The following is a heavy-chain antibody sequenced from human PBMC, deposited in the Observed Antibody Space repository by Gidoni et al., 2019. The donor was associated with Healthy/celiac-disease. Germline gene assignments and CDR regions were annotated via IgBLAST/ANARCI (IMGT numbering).Heavy chain of an antibody. CDR3: ARDLYYGSGSYGSFDY. CDR1: GYTFSSYY. CDR2: INPSGGRT. J-gene: IGHJ4*02. Sequence: HVQLVQSGAEVKKLGSSVTVSCMASGYTFSSYYMHWVRQAPGQGLEWMGIINPSGGRTSYEQKFQGRVTMTRDTSTSTVYMELSSLRSEDTAVYYCARDLYYGSGSYGSFDYWGRGTLVTVSS. D-gene: IGHD3-10*01. V-gene: IGHV1-46*01.